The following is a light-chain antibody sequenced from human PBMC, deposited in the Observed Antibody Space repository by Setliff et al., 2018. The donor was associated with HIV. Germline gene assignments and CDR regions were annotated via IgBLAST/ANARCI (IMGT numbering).Light chain of an antibody. Sequence: QSALTQPPSASGSPGQSVTISCTGTSSDVGGYNFVSWCQQHPGKAPKLLIYEVNKRPSGVPDRFSGSKSGNTASLTVSGLQAEDEADYYCSSYADNNNVIFGGGTKATVL. CDR1: SSDVGGYNF. V-gene: IGLV2-8*01. CDR3: SSYADNNNVI. J-gene: IGLJ2*01. CDR2: EVN.